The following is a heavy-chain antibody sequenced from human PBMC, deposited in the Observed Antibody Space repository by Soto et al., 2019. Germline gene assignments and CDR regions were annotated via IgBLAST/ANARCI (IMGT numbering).Heavy chain of an antibody. D-gene: IGHD4-17*01. V-gene: IGHV4-59*08. CDR2: IYYSGST. CDR3: ARHPATVTTNYYYYMDV. J-gene: IGHJ6*03. Sequence: SETLSLTCTVSGGSISSYYWSWIRQTPGKGLEWIGYIYYSGSTNYNPSLKSRVTISVDTSKNQFSLKLSSVTAADTAVYYCARHPATVTTNYYYYMDVWGKGTTVTVSS. CDR1: GGSISSYY.